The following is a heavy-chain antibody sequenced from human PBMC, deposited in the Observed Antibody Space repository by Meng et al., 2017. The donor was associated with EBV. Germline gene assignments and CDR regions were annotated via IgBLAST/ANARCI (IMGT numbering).Heavy chain of an antibody. CDR3: ARVGIAVAGTGDY. CDR1: GYTFTGYY. J-gene: IGHJ4*02. Sequence: VRLVQFGAEVKRPGASVKVSCKSSGYTFTGYYMHWVPQAPGQGLEWMGRINPNSGGTNYAQKFPGRVTMTRVTSISTAYMELSRMRSDDTAVYYCARVGIAVAGTGDYWGQGTLVTVSS. CDR2: INPNSGGT. V-gene: IGHV1-2*06. D-gene: IGHD6-19*01.